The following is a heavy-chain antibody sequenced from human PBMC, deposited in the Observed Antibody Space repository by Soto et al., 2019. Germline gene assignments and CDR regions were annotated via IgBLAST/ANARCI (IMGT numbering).Heavy chain of an antibody. CDR3: AKDPIDYDFWSGPPGY. V-gene: IGHV3-23*01. D-gene: IGHD3-3*01. CDR1: GFTFSSYA. Sequence: GGSLRLSCAASGFTFSSYAMSWVRQAPGKGLEWVSAISGSGGSTYYADSVKGRFTISRDNSKNTLYLQMNSLRAEDTAVYYCAKDPIDYDFWSGPPGYWGQGTLVTVSS. J-gene: IGHJ4*02. CDR2: ISGSGGST.